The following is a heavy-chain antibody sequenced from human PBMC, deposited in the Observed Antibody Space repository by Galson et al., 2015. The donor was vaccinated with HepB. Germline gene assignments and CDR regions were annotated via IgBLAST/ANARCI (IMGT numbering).Heavy chain of an antibody. CDR2: ISPSGGST. D-gene: IGHD2-2*02. V-gene: IGHV1-46*01. Sequence: SVKVSCKASGYTFTSYYMHWVRQAPGQGLEWMGIISPSGGSTSYAQKFQGRVTMTRDTSTSTVYMELSSLRSEDTAVYYCARDQVSDLEYQLLYPLDYWGQGTLVTVSS. CDR1: GYTFTSYY. CDR3: ARDQVSDLEYQLLYPLDY. J-gene: IGHJ4*02.